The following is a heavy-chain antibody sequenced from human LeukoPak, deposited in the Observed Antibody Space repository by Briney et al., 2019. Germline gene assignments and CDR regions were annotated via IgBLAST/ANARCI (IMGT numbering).Heavy chain of an antibody. CDR2: IKSKTDGGTT. V-gene: IGHV3-15*01. J-gene: IGHJ4*02. D-gene: IGHD2-2*01. CDR3: AKDPVPYCSSTSCYRQGIDY. Sequence: AGGSLRLSCAASGFTFSNAWMSWVRQAPGKGLEWVGRIKSKTDGGTTDYAAPVKGRFTISRDDSRNTLYLQMNSLRAEDTAVYYCAKDPVPYCSSTSCYRQGIDYWGQGTLVTVSS. CDR1: GFTFSNAW.